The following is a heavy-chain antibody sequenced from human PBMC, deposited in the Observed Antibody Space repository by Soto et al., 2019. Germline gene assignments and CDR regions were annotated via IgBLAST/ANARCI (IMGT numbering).Heavy chain of an antibody. CDR2: IYYSGST. CDR3: ARLRPGNPYFDY. Sequence: ETLSLTCTVSGGPISSRSNYWGWIRQPPGKGLEWIGNIYYSGSTYYHPSLKSRVTISADTSKNQLSLKVTSVTAADTAVYYCARLRPGNPYFDYWGPGTLVTVSS. CDR1: GGPISSRSNY. V-gene: IGHV4-39*01. J-gene: IGHJ4*02. D-gene: IGHD4-4*01.